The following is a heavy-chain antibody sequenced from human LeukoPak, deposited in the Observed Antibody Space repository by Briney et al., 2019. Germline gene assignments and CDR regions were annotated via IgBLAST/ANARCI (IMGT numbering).Heavy chain of an antibody. CDR3: AKDHGSGSYYSFDY. CDR1: GFTFSSYA. Sequence: GGSLRLSCAASGFTFSSYAMSWVRQAPGKGLEWVSAISGSGGSTYYADSVKGRFTISRDNSKNTLYLQMNSLRVEDTAVYYCAKDHGSGSYYSFDYWGQGTLVTVSS. V-gene: IGHV3-23*01. J-gene: IGHJ4*02. D-gene: IGHD3-10*01. CDR2: ISGSGGST.